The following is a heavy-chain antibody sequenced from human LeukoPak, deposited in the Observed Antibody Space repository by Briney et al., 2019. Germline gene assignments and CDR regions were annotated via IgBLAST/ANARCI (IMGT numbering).Heavy chain of an antibody. V-gene: IGHV4-34*01. CDR1: GGSFTDYY. J-gene: IGHJ4*02. Sequence: PSETLSLTCAVHGGSFTDYYWSWIRQFLGKGLEWIGEISHSGNTNLNPSLESRVTISMGTSNYQFSLKLTSVTAADTAVYYCARGSRLPLDYWGQGSLVTVSS. CDR2: ISHSGNT. D-gene: IGHD4-11*01. CDR3: ARGSRLPLDY.